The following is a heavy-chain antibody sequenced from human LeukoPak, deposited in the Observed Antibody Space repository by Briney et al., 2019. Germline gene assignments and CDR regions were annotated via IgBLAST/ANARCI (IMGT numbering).Heavy chain of an antibody. V-gene: IGHV4-61*02. Sequence: SETLSLTCTVSGGSISSGSYYWSWIRQLAGKGLEWIGRIYTSGSTNYNPSLKSRVTISVDTSKNQFSLKLSSVTAADTAVYYCARWVQQPVPVDPYYYMDVWGKGTTVTVSS. CDR2: IYTSGST. D-gene: IGHD6-13*01. J-gene: IGHJ6*03. CDR1: GGSISSGSYY. CDR3: ARWVQQPVPVDPYYYMDV.